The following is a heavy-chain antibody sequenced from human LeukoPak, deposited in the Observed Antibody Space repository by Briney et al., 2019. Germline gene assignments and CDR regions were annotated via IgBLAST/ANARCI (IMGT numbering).Heavy chain of an antibody. CDR2: IYTSGST. J-gene: IGHJ4*02. V-gene: IGHV4-4*09. CDR3: ARSGYGSSTSCSMPLDY. D-gene: IGHD2-2*01. CDR1: GGSISSYY. Sequence: PSETLSLTCSVSGGSISSYYWSWIRQPPGKGLEWIVYIYTSGSTNSNPSLKSRVTISVDTSTNQFSLKLSSVTAADTAVYYCARSGYGSSTSCSMPLDYWGQGTLVTVSS.